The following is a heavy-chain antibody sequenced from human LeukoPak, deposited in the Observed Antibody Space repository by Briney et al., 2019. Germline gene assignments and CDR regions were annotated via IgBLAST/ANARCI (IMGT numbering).Heavy chain of an antibody. CDR3: AREYDSSGYGAFDI. J-gene: IGHJ3*02. Sequence: PGGSLRLSCAASGFTFSNAWMSWVRQAPGKGLEWVGRIKSKTDGGTTDYAAPVKGRFTISRDDSKNTLYLQMNSLRAEDTAVYYCAREYDSSGYGAFDIWGQGTMVTVSS. CDR2: IKSKTDGGTT. V-gene: IGHV3-15*01. D-gene: IGHD3-22*01. CDR1: GFTFSNAW.